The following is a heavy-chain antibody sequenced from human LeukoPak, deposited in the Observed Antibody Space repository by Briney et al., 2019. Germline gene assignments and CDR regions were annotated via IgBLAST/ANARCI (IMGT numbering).Heavy chain of an antibody. D-gene: IGHD3-10*01. V-gene: IGHV3-7*04. CDR3: TRDALFGSGRTHLDF. CDR2: IKNDGSEH. J-gene: IGHJ4*02. CDR1: EFTLNRYW. Sequence: PGGSLRLSCAAPEFTLNRYWMSWVRPAPGEGLEWVANIKNDGSEHHYVDSVKGRFTISRDNAKNSLSLQMNSLNVDDTGVYFCTRDALFGSGRTHLDFWSQGTLVSVSS.